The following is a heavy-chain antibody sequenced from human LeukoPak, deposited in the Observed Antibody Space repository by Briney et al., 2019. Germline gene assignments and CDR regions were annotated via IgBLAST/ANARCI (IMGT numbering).Heavy chain of an antibody. CDR3: ATYYYDSGGFHFHH. J-gene: IGHJ1*01. CDR2: ISSNGGRT. D-gene: IGHD3-22*01. V-gene: IGHV3-64*01. CDR1: GFTFRSYG. Sequence: GGSLRLSCAASGFTFRSYGMHWVRQAPGKGLEYVSAISSNGGRTYYANSVKGRFTISRDNSRNTLYLRMGSLRAEDMAVYYCATYYYDSGGFHFHHWGQGTLVTVSS.